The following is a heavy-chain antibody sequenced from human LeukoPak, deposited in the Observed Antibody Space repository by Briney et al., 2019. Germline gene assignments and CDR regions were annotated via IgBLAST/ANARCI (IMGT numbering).Heavy chain of an antibody. CDR2: INAGNGNT. D-gene: IGHD4-17*01. V-gene: IGHV1-3*01. CDR3: ARDRGGDYDFDY. CDR1: GYTFTSYA. Sequence: GASVKVSCKASGYTFTSYAMHWVRQAPGQRREWMGWINAGNGNTKYSQKFQGRVTITRDTSASTAYMELSSLRSEDTAVYYCARDRGGDYDFDYWGQGTLVTVSS. J-gene: IGHJ4*02.